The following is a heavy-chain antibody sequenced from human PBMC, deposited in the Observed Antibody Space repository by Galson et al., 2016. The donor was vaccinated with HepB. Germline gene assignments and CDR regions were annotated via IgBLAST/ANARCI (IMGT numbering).Heavy chain of an antibody. Sequence: SLRLSCAASGFTFSDYYMSWIRQAPGKGLEWVSYISSSGSIIYYADSVKGRFTISRDNAKNSLYLQMNSLRAEDTAVYYCARGPFMITFGGVPFDYWGQGTLVTVSS. J-gene: IGHJ4*02. CDR3: ARGPFMITFGGVPFDY. CDR1: GFTFSDYY. D-gene: IGHD3-16*01. V-gene: IGHV3-11*01. CDR2: ISSSGSII.